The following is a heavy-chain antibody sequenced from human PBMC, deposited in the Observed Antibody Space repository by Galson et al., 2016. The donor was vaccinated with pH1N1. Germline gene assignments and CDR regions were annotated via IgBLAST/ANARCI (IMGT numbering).Heavy chain of an antibody. J-gene: IGHJ2*01. CDR2: INSDGSST. D-gene: IGHD4-17*01. V-gene: IGHV3-74*01. CDR1: GFTFSSYW. CDR3: ARFEYGDYVKYSDL. Sequence: SLRLSCAASGFTFSSYWMHWVRQSPGKGLVWVSRINSDGSSTNYAASVKGRFTISRDNAKNTLYRQMNSLRAEDTALYYGARFEYGDYVKYSDLWGRGTLVPVSS.